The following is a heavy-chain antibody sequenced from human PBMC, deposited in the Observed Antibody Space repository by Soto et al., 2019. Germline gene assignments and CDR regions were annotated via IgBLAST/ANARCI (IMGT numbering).Heavy chain of an antibody. CDR2: VNNDGSGT. Sequence: GGSLRLSCAASGFTFSSYAMSWVRQAPGKGLVWVSRVNNDGSGTIYADSVKGRFTISRDNARNSLYLQINSLRGEDTAVYYCATAGSYRLDAWGQGSLVTVSS. D-gene: IGHD3-16*02. V-gene: IGHV3-74*01. CDR1: GFTFSSYA. CDR3: ATAGSYRLDA. J-gene: IGHJ1*01.